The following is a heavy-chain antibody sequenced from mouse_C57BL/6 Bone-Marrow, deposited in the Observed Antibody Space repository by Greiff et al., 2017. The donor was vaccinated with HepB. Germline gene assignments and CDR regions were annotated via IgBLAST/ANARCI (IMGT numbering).Heavy chain of an antibody. CDR2: IYPRSGNT. V-gene: IGHV1-81*01. D-gene: IGHD1-1*01. J-gene: IGHJ3*01. Sequence: VQLQQSGAELARPGASVKLSCKASGYTFTSYGISWVKQRTGQGLEWIGEIYPRSGNTYYNEKFKGKATLTADKSSSTAYMELRSMTSEDSAVYFCARDYYYGMSYVWFAYWGQGTLVTVSA. CDR3: ARDYYYGMSYVWFAY. CDR1: GYTFTSYG.